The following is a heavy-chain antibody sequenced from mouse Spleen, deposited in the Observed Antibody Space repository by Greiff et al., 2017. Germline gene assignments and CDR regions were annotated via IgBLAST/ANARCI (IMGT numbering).Heavy chain of an antibody. CDR2: IYPGGGYT. V-gene: IGHV1-63*01. Sequence: VQLQQSGAELVRPGTSVKMSCKASGYTFTNYWIGWAKQRPGHGLEWIGDIYPGGGYTNYNEKFKGKATLTADKSSSTAYMQFSSLTSEDSAIYYCARGRIYYGNYDAMDYWGQGTSVTVSS. D-gene: IGHD2-1*01. CDR1: GYTFTNYW. CDR3: ARGRIYYGNYDAMDY. J-gene: IGHJ4*01.